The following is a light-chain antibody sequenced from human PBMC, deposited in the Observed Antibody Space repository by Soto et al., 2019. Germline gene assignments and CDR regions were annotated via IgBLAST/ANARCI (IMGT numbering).Light chain of an antibody. CDR1: QSVGGH. CDR2: DAS. V-gene: IGKV3-11*01. CDR3: QQRNNCPPSIN. J-gene: IGKJ5*01. Sequence: EIVLTQSPATLSLSPGERATLSCRASQSVGGHLAWYQPKPGQAPRLLIYDASDRATGIPARFSGSGSETDFTLTISSLEADDCAVYYCQQRNNCPPSINFGKGTRLEIK.